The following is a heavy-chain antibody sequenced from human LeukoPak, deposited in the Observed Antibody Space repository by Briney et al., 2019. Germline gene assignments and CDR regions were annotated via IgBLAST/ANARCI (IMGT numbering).Heavy chain of an antibody. D-gene: IGHD2-21*01. Sequence: GGSLRLSCAASGFSFSNYAMHWVRQAPGKGLEWVSGISGSGVGTHYADSVKGRFTISRDNSKNTLYLQMNSLRAEDTAVYYCSTISSYYYMDVWGKGTTVTISS. J-gene: IGHJ6*03. CDR1: GFSFSNYA. V-gene: IGHV3-23*01. CDR2: ISGSGVGT. CDR3: STISSYYYMDV.